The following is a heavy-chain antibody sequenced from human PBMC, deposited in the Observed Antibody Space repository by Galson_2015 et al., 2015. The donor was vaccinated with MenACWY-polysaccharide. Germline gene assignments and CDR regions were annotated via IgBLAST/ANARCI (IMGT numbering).Heavy chain of an antibody. Sequence: SLRLSCAASGFTFSKAWMSWVRQAPGKGLEWVGRIKSKTDGGTTDYAAPVKGRFTISRDDSKNTLYLQMNSLRTEDTALYYCAKDDSGSYPYWGQGTLVTVSS. CDR1: GFTFSKAW. J-gene: IGHJ4*02. CDR3: AKDDSGSYPY. D-gene: IGHD3-10*01. CDR2: IKSKTDGGTT. V-gene: IGHV3-15*01.